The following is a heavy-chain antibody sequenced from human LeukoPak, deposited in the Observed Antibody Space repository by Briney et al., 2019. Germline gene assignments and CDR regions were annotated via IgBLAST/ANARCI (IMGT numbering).Heavy chain of an antibody. J-gene: IGHJ4*02. CDR1: GLIFNRYA. CDR2: ISGSGSTT. Sequence: GGSLRLSCAASGLIFNRYALSWVRQAPGKGLEWVSAISGSGSTTYYTDSVKGRFTISRDNSKNTLYLQMNSLRAEDTAVYYCATLYYDFWSGYFNYFDYWGQGTLVTVSS. CDR3: ATLYYDFWSGYFNYFDY. V-gene: IGHV3-23*01. D-gene: IGHD3-3*01.